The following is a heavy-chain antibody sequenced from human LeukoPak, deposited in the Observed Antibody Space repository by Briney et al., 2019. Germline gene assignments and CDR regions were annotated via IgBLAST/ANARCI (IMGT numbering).Heavy chain of an antibody. CDR3: ARVLDGYNYYYYMDV. CDR2: ISSNGGST. J-gene: IGHJ6*03. Sequence: GGSLRLSCAASGFTFSSYAMHWVRQAPGKGLEYVSAISSNGGSTYYANSVKGRFTISRDNSKNTLYLQMGSLRAEDMAVYYCARVLDGYNYYYYMDVWGKGTTVTVSS. V-gene: IGHV3-64*01. CDR1: GFTFSSYA. D-gene: IGHD5-24*01.